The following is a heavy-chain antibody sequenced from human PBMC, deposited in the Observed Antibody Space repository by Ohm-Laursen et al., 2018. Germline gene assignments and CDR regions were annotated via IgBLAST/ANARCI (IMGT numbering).Heavy chain of an antibody. Sequence: SLRLSCAASGFTFSSYGIHWVRQAPGKGLEWVAFIWGEGVNKYYADSVKGRFTISRDNSRNTLYLQLNSLKAEDTAVYYCTRGRSPQFDAFDIWGQGTMVTVFS. CDR2: IWGEGVNK. CDR1: GFTFSSYG. V-gene: IGHV3-33*01. CDR3: TRGRSPQFDAFDI. D-gene: IGHD5-24*01. J-gene: IGHJ3*02.